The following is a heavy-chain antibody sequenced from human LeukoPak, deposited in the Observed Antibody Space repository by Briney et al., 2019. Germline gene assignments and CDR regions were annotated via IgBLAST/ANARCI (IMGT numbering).Heavy chain of an antibody. CDR3: ANDFDH. J-gene: IGHJ4*02. V-gene: IGHV3-23*01. CDR2: ISGSDDNT. Sequence: GGSLGLSCAASGFTFTNYAMSWVRQAPGKGLEWVSTISGSDDNTYYADSVKGRFTISRDISKNTLYLQMNSLRADDTALYYCANDFDHWGQGTLVTVSS. CDR1: GFTFTNYA.